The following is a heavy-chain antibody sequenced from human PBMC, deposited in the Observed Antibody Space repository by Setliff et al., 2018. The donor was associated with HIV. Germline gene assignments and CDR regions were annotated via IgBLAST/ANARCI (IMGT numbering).Heavy chain of an antibody. Sequence: SETLSLTCTVSGGSIRSYYWSWIRQPPGKGLEWIGYIYYSGSTNYNPSLKSRVTISVDRSKNQFSLKLSSVTAADTAVYYCARLSGDYYYFDYWGQGTLVTVSS. V-gene: IGHV4-59*01. CDR1: GGSIRSYY. CDR2: IYYSGST. CDR3: ARLSGDYYYFDY. D-gene: IGHD2-21*02. J-gene: IGHJ4*02.